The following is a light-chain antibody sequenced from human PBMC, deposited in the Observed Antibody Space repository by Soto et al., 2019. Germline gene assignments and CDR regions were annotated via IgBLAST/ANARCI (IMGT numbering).Light chain of an antibody. CDR2: GAS. J-gene: IGKJ3*01. CDR1: QSVSSSY. V-gene: IGKV3-20*01. Sequence: ELVLTQSPGTLSLSPGERGTLSCRASQSVSSSYLAWYQQKPGQAPSLLIYGASSRATGIPDRFSGSGSGTDFTLTISRLEPEDFAVYYCQQYGDSIFTFGPGTKVDIK. CDR3: QQYGDSIFT.